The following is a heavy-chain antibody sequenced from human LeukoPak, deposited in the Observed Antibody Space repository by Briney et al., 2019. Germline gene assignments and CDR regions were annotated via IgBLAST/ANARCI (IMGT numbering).Heavy chain of an antibody. CDR1: GGSISNYY. CDR2: IYYSGST. D-gene: IGHD6-13*01. Sequence: SETLSLTCTVSGGSISNYYWSWIRHPPGKGLEWIGYIYYSGSTNYNPSLKSRVTISLDTPKNQFSLKLSSVTAADMAVYYCARGPYSSSWRYFDYWGQGTLVTVSS. V-gene: IGHV4-59*01. J-gene: IGHJ4*02. CDR3: ARGPYSSSWRYFDY.